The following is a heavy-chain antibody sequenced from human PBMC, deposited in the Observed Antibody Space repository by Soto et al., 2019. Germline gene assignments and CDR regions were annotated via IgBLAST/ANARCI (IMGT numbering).Heavy chain of an antibody. J-gene: IGHJ4*02. CDR1: GYTFTGYY. Sequence: ASVKVSCKASGYTFTGYYMHWVRQAPGQGLEWMGCINPNSGGTNYAQKFQGWVTMTRETSISTAYMELSRLRSDDTAVYYCARGYCSGGSCYMYYFDYWGQGTLVTVSS. V-gene: IGHV1-2*04. CDR3: ARGYCSGGSCYMYYFDY. CDR2: INPNSGGT. D-gene: IGHD2-15*01.